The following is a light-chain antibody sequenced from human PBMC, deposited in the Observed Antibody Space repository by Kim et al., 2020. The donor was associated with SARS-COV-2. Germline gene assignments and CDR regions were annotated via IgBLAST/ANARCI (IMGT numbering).Light chain of an antibody. V-gene: IGKV3D-20*01. Sequence: WSPGERATLSCGASQSVRSTDLAWYQQKPGLAPRLISYDGVKRATGIPDRFSGSGSGTDFTLTISRLEPEDFAVYHCQQYGNFPYSFGQGTKLEI. CDR3: QQYGNFPYS. CDR1: QSVRSTD. J-gene: IGKJ2*03. CDR2: DGV.